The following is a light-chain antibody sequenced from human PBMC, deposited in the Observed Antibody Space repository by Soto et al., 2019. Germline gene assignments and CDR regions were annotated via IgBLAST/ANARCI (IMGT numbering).Light chain of an antibody. V-gene: IGKV3-20*01. CDR2: GAS. CDR1: PSVSGNY. CDR3: HQYGGSPPT. J-gene: IGKJ1*01. Sequence: ELALTQSPGNLSLSPGSRSTISGRATPSVSGNYLSWYQQKPGQAPRLLIYGASGRATGIPDRFSGSGSGTDFTLTISRLEPEDFAVYYCHQYGGSPPTFGPGTKVDIK.